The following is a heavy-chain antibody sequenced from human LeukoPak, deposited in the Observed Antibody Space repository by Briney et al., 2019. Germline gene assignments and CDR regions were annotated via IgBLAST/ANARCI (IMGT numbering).Heavy chain of an antibody. CDR1: GGSISSSSYY. J-gene: IGHJ5*02. CDR2: IYYSGST. D-gene: IGHD2-21*02. V-gene: IGHV4-39*01. Sequence: SETLSLTCTVSGGSISSSSYYWGWIRQPPGKGLEWIGSIYYSGSTYYNPSLKSRVTISVDTSKNQFSLKLSSVTAADTAVYYCARLIVAVTTFHWFDPWGQGTLVTVSS. CDR3: ARLIVAVTTFHWFDP.